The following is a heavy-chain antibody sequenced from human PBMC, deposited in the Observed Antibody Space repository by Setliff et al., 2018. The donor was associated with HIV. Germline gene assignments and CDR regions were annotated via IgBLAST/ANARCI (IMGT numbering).Heavy chain of an antibody. J-gene: IGHJ5*01. CDR3: AKRAVQDGTVTSSNWFES. Sequence: SETLSLTCTVSGGSISSSSYYWGWLRQPPGKGMEGIGSIDYSGSTYYNPSLKSRATISVDTSKNQFSLKLSSVTAADTAVYYGAKRAVQDGTVTSSNWFESWGQGTLVTVSS. CDR2: IDYSGST. CDR1: GGSISSSSYY. D-gene: IGHD1-7*01. V-gene: IGHV4-39*01.